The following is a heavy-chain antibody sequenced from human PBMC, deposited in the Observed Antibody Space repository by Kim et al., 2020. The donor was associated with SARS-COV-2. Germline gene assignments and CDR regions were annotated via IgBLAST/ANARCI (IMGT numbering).Heavy chain of an antibody. CDR1: GFTFGAYS. V-gene: IGHV3-49*04. CDR3: GRYGRESSSLDV. J-gene: IGHJ6*02. CDR2: IRTKVHGRAT. D-gene: IGHD3-10*01. Sequence: GGSLRLSCTSSGFTFGAYSLNWVRQAPGKGLEWVGFIRTKVHGRATEYAASVQVRFTISRDDTKSIAYLQMNSQKTEDTAVYDRGRYGRESSSLDVWGQGATVTVSS.